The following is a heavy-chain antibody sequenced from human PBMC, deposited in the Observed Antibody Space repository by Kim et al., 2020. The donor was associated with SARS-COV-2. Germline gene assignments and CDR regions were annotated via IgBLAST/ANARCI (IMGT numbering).Heavy chain of an antibody. CDR3: TTVFGTYIRGFFDY. V-gene: IGHV3-15*01. Sequence: AAQVKSRFTISRDASNDTLFLQMTRLETDDTAVYYCTTVFGTYIRGFFDYWGQGTLVTVSS. J-gene: IGHJ4*02. D-gene: IGHD1-26*01.